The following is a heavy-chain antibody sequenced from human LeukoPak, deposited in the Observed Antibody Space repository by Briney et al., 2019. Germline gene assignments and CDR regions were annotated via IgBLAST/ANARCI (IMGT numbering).Heavy chain of an antibody. J-gene: IGHJ6*03. CDR2: ISPYNGNT. CDR3: ATDHRQSSSSSYYYYMDV. Sequence: ASVKVSCKASGYTFTNYDISWVRPAPGQGLEWMGWISPYNGNTNYAQKFQGRVTMTTHTSTSTAYMELRSLRSDDTAVYYCATDHRQSSSSSYYYYMDVWGTGTTVTVSS. V-gene: IGHV1-18*01. CDR1: GYTFTNYD. D-gene: IGHD6-6*01.